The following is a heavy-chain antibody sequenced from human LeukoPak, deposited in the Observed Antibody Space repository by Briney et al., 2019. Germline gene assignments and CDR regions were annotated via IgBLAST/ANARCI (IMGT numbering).Heavy chain of an antibody. J-gene: IGHJ4*02. CDR1: GLNFHRYT. D-gene: IGHD3-10*02. V-gene: IGHV3-43*01. CDR2: AGWAGGTT. CDR3: AKELDTMFFDY. Sequence: GGSLRLSCATSGLNFHRYTIHWVRQAPGKGLEWVSLAGWAGGTTYYSDSVRGRFTISRDSGRNSVYLQMNSLTTDDTAFYFCAKELDTMFFDYWGQGALVTVSS.